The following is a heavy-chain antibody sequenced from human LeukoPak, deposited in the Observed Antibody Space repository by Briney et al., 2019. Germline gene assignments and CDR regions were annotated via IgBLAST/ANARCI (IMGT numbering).Heavy chain of an antibody. CDR1: GGSISSSSYY. V-gene: IGHV4-39*01. J-gene: IGHJ3*02. Sequence: PSETLSLTCTVSGGSISSSSYYWGWIRQPPGKGLEWIGSIYYSGSTYYNPSLKSRVTISVDTSKNQFSLKLSSVTAADTAVYYCARSAVRAFDIWSQGTMVTVSS. CDR2: IYYSGST. CDR3: ARSAVRAFDI. D-gene: IGHD3-10*01.